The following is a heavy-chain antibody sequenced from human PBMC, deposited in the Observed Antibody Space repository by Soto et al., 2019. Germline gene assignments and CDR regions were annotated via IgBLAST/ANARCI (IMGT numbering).Heavy chain of an antibody. V-gene: IGHV3-15*01. Sequence: GGSLRLSCAASGFTLINAWMSWVRQAPGKGLEWVGRIKSKTDGGTTDYAAPVKGRFTISRDDSENTLYLQMNSLKTEDTAVYYGTTDQMGYSRASDSWGQGTLVTVSS. CDR1: GFTLINAW. CDR2: IKSKTDGGTT. CDR3: TTDQMGYSRASDS. J-gene: IGHJ4*02. D-gene: IGHD2-15*01.